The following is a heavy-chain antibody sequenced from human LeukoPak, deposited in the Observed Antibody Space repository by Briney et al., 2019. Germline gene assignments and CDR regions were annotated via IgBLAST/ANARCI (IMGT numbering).Heavy chain of an antibody. CDR2: ISSNGGST. CDR1: GFTFSSYA. Sequence: PGGSLRLSCAASGFTFSSYAMHWVRQAPGKGLEYVSAISSNGGSTYYANSVKGRFTISRDNSKNTLYLQMNSLRAEDTAVYYCAKDLGYDYVWGEGNLYDYWGQGTLVTVSS. CDR3: AKDLGYDYVWGEGNLYDY. V-gene: IGHV3-64*01. J-gene: IGHJ4*02. D-gene: IGHD3-16*01.